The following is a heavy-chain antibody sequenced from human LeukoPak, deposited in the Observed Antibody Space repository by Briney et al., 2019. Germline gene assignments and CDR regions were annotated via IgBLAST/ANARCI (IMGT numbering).Heavy chain of an antibody. CDR2: IKRKSDGGTT. CDR3: ARDHPTEPITIFGVVISGHFDY. Sequence: PGGSLRLSCAASGFTFSNSWMSWVRQAPGKGLECVGRIKRKSDGGTTDYAAPVKGRFTISRDNSKNTLYLQMNSLRAEDTAVYYCARDHPTEPITIFGVVISGHFDYWGQGTLVTVSS. V-gene: IGHV3-15*01. CDR1: GFTFSNSW. J-gene: IGHJ4*02. D-gene: IGHD3-3*01.